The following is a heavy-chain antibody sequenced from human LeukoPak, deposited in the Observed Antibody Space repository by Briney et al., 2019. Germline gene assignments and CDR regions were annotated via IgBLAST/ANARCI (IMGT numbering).Heavy chain of an antibody. D-gene: IGHD3-10*01. V-gene: IGHV4-59*01. J-gene: IGHJ4*02. CDR3: ARDYYGSGTHTLALDY. CDR1: GGSISSYY. CDR2: IYYSGST. Sequence: PSETLSLTCTVSGGSISSYYWSWIRQPPGKGLEWIGYIYYSGSTNYNPSLKSRVTISVDTSKNQFSLKLSSVTAADTAVYYCARDYYGSGTHTLALDYWGQGTLVTVSS.